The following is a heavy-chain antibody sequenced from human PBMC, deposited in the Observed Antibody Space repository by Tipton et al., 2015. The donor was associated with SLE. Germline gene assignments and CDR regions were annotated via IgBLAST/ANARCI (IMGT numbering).Heavy chain of an antibody. CDR2: IYHSGST. J-gene: IGHJ6*02. V-gene: IGHV4-38-2*02. CDR3: ARHVAIAAADYYYYYGMDV. D-gene: IGHD6-13*01. Sequence: TLSLTCTVSGYSISSGYYWGWIRQPPGKGREWIGSIYHSGSTYYNPSLKSRVTISVDTSNNQFSLKLSSVTAADTAVYCCARHVAIAAADYYYYYGMDVWGQVTTVTVSS. CDR1: GYSISSGYY.